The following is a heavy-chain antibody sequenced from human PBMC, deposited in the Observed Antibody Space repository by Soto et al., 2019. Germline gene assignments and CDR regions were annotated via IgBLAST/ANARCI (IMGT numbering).Heavy chain of an antibody. CDR2: INHSGST. CDR1: GGSFSGYY. V-gene: IGHV4-34*01. J-gene: IGHJ5*02. CDR3: ARGRVVLLWFGDHNWFNP. Sequence: SETLCLTCAVYGGSFSGYYWSWIRQPPGKGLEWIGEINHSGSTNYNPSLKSRVTISVDTSKNQFSLKLSSVTAADTAVYYCARGRVVLLWFGDHNWFNPWGQGTLVS. D-gene: IGHD3-10*01.